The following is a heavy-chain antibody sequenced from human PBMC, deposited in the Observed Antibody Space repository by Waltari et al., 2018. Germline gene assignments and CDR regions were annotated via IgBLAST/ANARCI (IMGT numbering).Heavy chain of an antibody. V-gene: IGHV1-69*13. J-gene: IGHJ3*02. CDR1: GGTFSSYA. CDR2: IIPIFGTA. D-gene: IGHD6-13*01. CDR3: ARNSGSSSWLNDAFDI. Sequence: QVQLVQSGAEVKKPGSSVKVSCKASGGTFSSYAISWVRQAPGQGLEWMGGIIPIFGTANYAQKCQGRVTITADESTSTAYMELSSLGSEDTAVYYCARNSGSSSWLNDAFDIWGQGTMVTVSS.